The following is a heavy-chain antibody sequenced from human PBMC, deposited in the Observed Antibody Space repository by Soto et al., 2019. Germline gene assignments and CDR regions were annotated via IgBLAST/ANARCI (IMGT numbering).Heavy chain of an antibody. D-gene: IGHD2-2*01. Sequence: GGSLRLSCAASGFTFSSYGMHWVRQAPGKGLEWVAVISYDGSNKYYADSVKGRFTISRDNSKNTLYLQMNSLRAEDTAVYYCAKDLGYQYFDYWGQGTLVTVSS. CDR2: ISYDGSNK. J-gene: IGHJ4*02. CDR3: AKDLGYQYFDY. V-gene: IGHV3-30*18. CDR1: GFTFSSYG.